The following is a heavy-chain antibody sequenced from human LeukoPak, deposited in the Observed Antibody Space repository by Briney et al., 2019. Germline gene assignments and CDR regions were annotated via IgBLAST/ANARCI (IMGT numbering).Heavy chain of an antibody. V-gene: IGHV3-30*18. CDR2: ISYDGSNE. J-gene: IGHJ6*02. CDR1: GFTFSYYG. CDR3: AKAYGGYESHYYYYGMDV. Sequence: EGSLRLSCAASGFTFSYYGMHWVRQAPGKGLEWVVVISYDGSNEYYADSVKGRFTISRDNSKNTLYLQMNSLRAEDTAVYYCAKAYGGYESHYYYYGMDVWGQGTTVTVSS. D-gene: IGHD5-12*01.